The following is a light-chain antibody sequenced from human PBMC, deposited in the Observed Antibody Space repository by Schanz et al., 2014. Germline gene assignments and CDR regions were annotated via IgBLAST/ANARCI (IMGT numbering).Light chain of an antibody. V-gene: IGLV2-18*02. CDR3: SSHTAITTAVV. CDR1: SSDVGSYDS. CDR2: NVN. Sequence: QSALIQPPSVSGSPGQSVTISCTGTSSDVGSYDSVSWNQQHPGTVPKPMIHNVNTRPSGVPDRFSGSKSGNTASMTISGLQAEDEADYHCSSHTAITTAVVFGGGTKLTVL. J-gene: IGLJ2*01.